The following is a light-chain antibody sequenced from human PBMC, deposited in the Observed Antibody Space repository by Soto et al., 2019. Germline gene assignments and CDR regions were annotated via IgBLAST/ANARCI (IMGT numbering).Light chain of an antibody. CDR3: HQYGSSPWT. Sequence: IVLTQSPGTLSLSPVERATLSCRASQSVYSSYLAWYQQRPGRAPRLLFYDASIRATGIPDRFGGSGSGTDFSLTISRLEPEDFAVYYCHQYGSSPWTFGQGTKVDIK. CDR1: QSVYSSY. CDR2: DAS. J-gene: IGKJ1*01. V-gene: IGKV3-20*01.